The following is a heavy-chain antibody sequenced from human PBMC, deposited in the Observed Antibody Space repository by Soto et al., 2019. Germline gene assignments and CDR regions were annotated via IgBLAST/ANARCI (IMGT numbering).Heavy chain of an antibody. D-gene: IGHD1-26*01. J-gene: IGHJ4*02. V-gene: IGHV1-69*13. CDR3: ARDLAGGATRVNFDY. Sequence: GASVKVSCKASGGTFSSYAISWVRQAPGQGLEWMGGIIPIFGTANYAQKFQGRVTITADESTSTAYMELSSLRSEDTAVYYCARDLAGGATRVNFDYWGQGTLVTVYS. CDR2: IIPIFGTA. CDR1: GGTFSSYA.